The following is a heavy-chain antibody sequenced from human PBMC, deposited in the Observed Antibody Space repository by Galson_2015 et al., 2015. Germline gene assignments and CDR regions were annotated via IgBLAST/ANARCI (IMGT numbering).Heavy chain of an antibody. CDR1: GFTFGNYG. J-gene: IGHJ6*03. CDR2: ISGSGGST. D-gene: IGHD1-1*01. V-gene: IGHV3-23*01. CDR3: AKGPSDNTNYDYYYYMAV. Sequence: SLRLSCAASGFTFGNYGMSWGRQAPGKGLEWVSAISGSGGSTYYADSVKGRFTISRDNSKNTVYLQMNSLRGEDTALYYCAKGPSDNTNYDYYYYMAVWGKGTTVTVSS.